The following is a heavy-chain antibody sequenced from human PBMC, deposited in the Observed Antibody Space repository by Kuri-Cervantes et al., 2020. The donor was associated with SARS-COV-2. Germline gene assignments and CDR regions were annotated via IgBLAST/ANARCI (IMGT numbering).Heavy chain of an antibody. CDR1: GGSISGHY. V-gene: IGHV4-4*09. Sequence: SETLSLTCTVSGGSISGHYWSWIRQPAGKGLEWIGYIYTSGSTNYNPSLKSRVTISVDTSKNQFSLKLSSVTAADTAVYYCARSFISYCSSTNCYKYYYMDVWGKGTTVTSP. CDR3: ARSFISYCSSTNCYKYYYMDV. J-gene: IGHJ6*03. CDR2: IYTSGST. D-gene: IGHD2-2*02.